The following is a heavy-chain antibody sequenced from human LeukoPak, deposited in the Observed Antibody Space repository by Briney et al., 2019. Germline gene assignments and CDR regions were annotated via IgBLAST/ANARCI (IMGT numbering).Heavy chain of an antibody. CDR3: ARVGWKYYDFWSGYSTAFDI. CDR2: VNHSGST. CDR1: GGSFSGYY. D-gene: IGHD3-3*01. V-gene: IGHV4-34*01. J-gene: IGHJ3*02. Sequence: SETLSLTCAVYGGSFSGYYWSWIRQPPGKGLEWIGEVNHSGSTNYNPSLKSRVTISVDTSKNQFSLKLSSVTAADTAVYYCARVGWKYYDFWSGYSTAFDIWGQGTMVTVSS.